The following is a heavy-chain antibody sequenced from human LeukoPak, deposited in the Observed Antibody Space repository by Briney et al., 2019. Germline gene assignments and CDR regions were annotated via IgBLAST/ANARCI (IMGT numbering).Heavy chain of an antibody. CDR1: GYSFTSYW. V-gene: IGHV5-51*01. J-gene: IGHJ5*02. D-gene: IGHD6-13*01. Sequence: GESLKISCKGSGYSFTSYWIGWVRQMPGKGLEWMGIIYPGDSDTRYSPSFQGQVTISADKSISTAYLQWSSLKASDTAMYYCARLRAVAAAGNNWFDPWGQGTLVTVPS. CDR2: IYPGDSDT. CDR3: ARLRAVAAAGNNWFDP.